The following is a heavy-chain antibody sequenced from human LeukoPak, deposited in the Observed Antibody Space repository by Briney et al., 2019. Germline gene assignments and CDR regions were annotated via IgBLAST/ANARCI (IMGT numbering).Heavy chain of an antibody. J-gene: IGHJ6*03. CDR3: AREVPGYSSGWYTYYYYYIDV. CDR2: MNPNSGNT. CDR1: GYTFTSYD. Sequence: ASVKVSCKASGYTFTSYDINWVRQATGQGLEWMGWMNPNSGNTGYAQKFQGRVTITRNTSISTAYMELSSLRSEDTAVYYCAREVPGYSSGWYTYYYYYIDVWGKGTTVTVSS. V-gene: IGHV1-8*03. D-gene: IGHD6-19*01.